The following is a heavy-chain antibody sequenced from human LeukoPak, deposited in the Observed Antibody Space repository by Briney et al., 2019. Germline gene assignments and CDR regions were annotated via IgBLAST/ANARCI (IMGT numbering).Heavy chain of an antibody. CDR1: GFTFSSYA. CDR2: ISYDGSNK. Sequence: GRCLRLSCAASGFTFSSYAMHWVRQAPGKGLEWVAVISYDGSNKYYADSVKGRFTISRDNSKNTLYLQMNSLRAEDTAVYYCARPKNTEQQLVNWFDPWGPGNLVTVSS. V-gene: IGHV3-30*04. D-gene: IGHD6-13*01. CDR3: ARPKNTEQQLVNWFDP. J-gene: IGHJ5*02.